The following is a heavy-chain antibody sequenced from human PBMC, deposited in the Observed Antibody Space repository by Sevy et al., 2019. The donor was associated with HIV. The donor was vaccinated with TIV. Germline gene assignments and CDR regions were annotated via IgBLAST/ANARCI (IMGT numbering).Heavy chain of an antibody. D-gene: IGHD1-26*01. J-gene: IGHJ4*02. V-gene: IGHV3-33*01. CDR2: IWYDGSNE. CDR1: GFTFSSYG. CDR3: ATTLVGATKR. Sequence: GGSLRLSCAASGFTFSSYGMHWVRQAPDKGLEWVAVIWYDGSNENYVDSVKGRFTISRDNSKNTLYLQMNSLRPEDTAVYYCATTLVGATKRWGQGTRVTVSS.